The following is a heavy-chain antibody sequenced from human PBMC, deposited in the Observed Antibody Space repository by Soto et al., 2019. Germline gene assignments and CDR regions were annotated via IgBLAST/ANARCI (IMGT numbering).Heavy chain of an antibody. Sequence: ASGKVCCKASGYTFTSYYMHWVRQAPGQGLEWMGIINPSGGSTSYAQKFQGRVTMTRDTSTSTVYMELSSLRSEDTAVYYCARDLAYCGGDCYPGWFDPWGQVTLVPVTS. CDR2: INPSGGST. D-gene: IGHD2-21*02. CDR3: ARDLAYCGGDCYPGWFDP. J-gene: IGHJ5*02. CDR1: GYTFTSYY. V-gene: IGHV1-46*01.